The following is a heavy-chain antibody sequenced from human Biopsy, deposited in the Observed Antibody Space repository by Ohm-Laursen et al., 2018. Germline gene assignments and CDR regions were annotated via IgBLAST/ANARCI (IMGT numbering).Heavy chain of an antibody. Sequence: PSQTLSLTCSVSGASVKTSGYFWAWIRQRPGKGLEWSGYISYNERTHYNPSLTSRLAISFDTSNNRISLQLRSVSVADTDVYYCVREPKTGTAEAWYFDLWGRGSPVTVPS. CDR1: GASVKTSGYF. J-gene: IGHJ2*01. CDR2: ISYNERT. CDR3: VREPKTGTAEAWYFDL. D-gene: IGHD3-9*01. V-gene: IGHV4-31*03.